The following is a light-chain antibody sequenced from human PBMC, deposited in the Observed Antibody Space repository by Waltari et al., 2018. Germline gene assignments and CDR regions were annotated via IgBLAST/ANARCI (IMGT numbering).Light chain of an antibody. Sequence: QSALTQPASVSGSPGQSITISCTGASSAVGGYNYVCWYQQHPGKAPKLMIYDVSNRPSGVSNRFSGSKSGSTASLTISGLQAEDEADYYCTIKRGSNTVVFGGGTKLTVL. CDR3: TIKRGSNTVV. CDR2: DVS. CDR1: SSAVGGYNY. V-gene: IGLV2-14*03. J-gene: IGLJ3*02.